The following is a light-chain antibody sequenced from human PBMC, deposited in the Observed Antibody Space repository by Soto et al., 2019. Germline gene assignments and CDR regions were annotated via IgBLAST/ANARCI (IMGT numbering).Light chain of an antibody. CDR2: YAS. CDR1: QSVSSN. J-gene: IGKJ1*01. V-gene: IGKV3-20*01. Sequence: EIVLTQSPATLSLSPGERAALSCRASQSVSSNLAWYQQKPGQTPRLLIYYASTRATGIPARFSGSGSGTDFTLTISRLEPEDFVVYYCQQYGSPPQTFGQGTKVDIK. CDR3: QQYGSPPQT.